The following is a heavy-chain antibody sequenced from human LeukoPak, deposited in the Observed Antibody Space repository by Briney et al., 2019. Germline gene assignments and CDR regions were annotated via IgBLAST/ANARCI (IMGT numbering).Heavy chain of an antibody. CDR2: IDPKSGGT. CDR3: ARWRGYSSGWSGPFDD. J-gene: IGHJ4*02. D-gene: IGHD6-13*01. Sequence: ASVKVSCKASVYTFTGHYMHWVRQAPGQGLEWMGWIDPKSGGTKYAQRFQGRVTMTRDTSINTGYMELSSLTSDDTAVYYCARWRGYSSGWSGPFDDWGQGTLVTVSS. CDR1: VYTFTGHY. V-gene: IGHV1-2*02.